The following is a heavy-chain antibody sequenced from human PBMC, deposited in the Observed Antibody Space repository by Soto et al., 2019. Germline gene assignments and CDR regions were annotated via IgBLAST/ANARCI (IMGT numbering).Heavy chain of an antibody. D-gene: IGHD6-6*01. V-gene: IGHV3-30*18. Sequence: GESLKISCAASGFTFSSYGMHWVRQAPGKGLEWVAVISYDGSNKYYADSVKGRFSISRDNSKNTLYLQMNSLRAEDTAVYYCAKDQSSSGTSDYWGQGTLVTVSS. J-gene: IGHJ4*02. CDR2: ISYDGSNK. CDR1: GFTFSSYG. CDR3: AKDQSSSGTSDY.